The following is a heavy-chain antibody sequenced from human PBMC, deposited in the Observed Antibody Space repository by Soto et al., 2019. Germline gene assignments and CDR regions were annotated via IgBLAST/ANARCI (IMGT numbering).Heavy chain of an antibody. CDR3: AKGSFRSGGYYSDFDY. D-gene: IGHD3-10*01. CDR2: IHYTGST. V-gene: IGHV4-59*01. Sequence: SETLSLTCTVSGHSIIGYYWGWIRQPPGKGLEWIGYIHYTGSTNYNPSLKSRVTISVDTSKNQFSLKLSSVTAADTAVYYCAKGSFRSGGYYSDFDYWGQGTLVTV. J-gene: IGHJ4*02. CDR1: GHSIIGYY.